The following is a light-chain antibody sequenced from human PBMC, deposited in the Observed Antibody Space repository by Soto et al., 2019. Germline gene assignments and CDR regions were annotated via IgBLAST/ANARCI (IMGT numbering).Light chain of an antibody. CDR3: SSYEGSNIYV. J-gene: IGLJ1*01. V-gene: IGLV2-8*01. Sequence: QSALTQPPSASGSPGQSVTITCTGTSSDVGAFNYVSWYQQHPGKAPKLIIFEINKRPSGVPDRFSGSKSGNTASLTVSGLQAEDEAEYYCSSYEGSNIYVSGGGTKVTVL. CDR2: EIN. CDR1: SSDVGAFNY.